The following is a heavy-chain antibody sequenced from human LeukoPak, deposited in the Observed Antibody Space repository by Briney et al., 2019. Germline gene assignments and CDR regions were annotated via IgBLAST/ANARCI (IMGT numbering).Heavy chain of an antibody. V-gene: IGHV3-33*06. Sequence: PGGSLRLSCAASGFTFSSYGMHWVRQAPGKGLEWVAVIWYDGSNKYYADSVKGRFTISRDNSKNTLYLQMNSLRAEDTAVYYCAKPSGYYYYYGMDVWGQGTTVTVSS. CDR3: AKPSGYYYYYGMDV. CDR2: IWYDGSNK. D-gene: IGHD6-19*01. J-gene: IGHJ6*02. CDR1: GFTFSSYG.